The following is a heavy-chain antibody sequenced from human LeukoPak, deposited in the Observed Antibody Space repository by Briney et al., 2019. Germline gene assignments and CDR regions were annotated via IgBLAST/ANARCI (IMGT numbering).Heavy chain of an antibody. CDR1: GFTFGDYA. CDR3: TRVRAVDYYGSGSYYLLDY. D-gene: IGHD3-10*01. V-gene: IGHV3-49*04. CDR2: IRSKAYGGTT. J-gene: IGHJ4*02. Sequence: GGSLRLSCTASGFTFGDYAMSWVRQAPGKGLEWVGFIRSKAYGGTTEYAASVKGRFTISRDDSKSIAYLQMNSLKTEDTAVYYCTRVRAVDYYGSGSYYLLDYWGQGTLVTVSS.